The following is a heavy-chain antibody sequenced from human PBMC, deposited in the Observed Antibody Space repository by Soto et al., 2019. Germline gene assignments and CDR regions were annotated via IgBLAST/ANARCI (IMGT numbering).Heavy chain of an antibody. CDR3: AKDHSEPYCSSTSCYEWVLRSYYNYMDV. D-gene: IGHD2-2*01. J-gene: IGHJ6*03. CDR2: ISGSGGST. V-gene: IGHV3-23*01. CDR1: GFTFSSYA. Sequence: GGSLRLSCAASGFTFSSYAMSWVRQAPGKGLEWVSAISGSGGSTYYADSVKGRFTISRDNSKNTLYLQMNSLRAEDTAVYYCAKDHSEPYCSSTSCYEWVLRSYYNYMDVWGKGTKVTVSS.